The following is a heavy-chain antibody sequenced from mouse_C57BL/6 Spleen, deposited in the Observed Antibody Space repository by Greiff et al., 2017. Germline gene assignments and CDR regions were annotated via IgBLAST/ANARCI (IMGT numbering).Heavy chain of an antibody. CDR1: GYTFTSYG. CDR3: AREGGFAY. J-gene: IGHJ3*01. Sequence: QVQLQQSGAELARPGASVKLSCKASGYTFTSYGISWVKQRTGQGLEWIGEIYPRSGNTYYNEKFKGKATLTADKSSSTAYMELRRLTSEDSAVYFCAREGGFAYWGQRTLVTVSA. CDR2: IYPRSGNT. V-gene: IGHV1-81*01.